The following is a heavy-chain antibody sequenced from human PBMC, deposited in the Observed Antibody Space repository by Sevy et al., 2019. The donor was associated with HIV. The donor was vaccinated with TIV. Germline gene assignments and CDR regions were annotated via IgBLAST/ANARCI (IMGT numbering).Heavy chain of an antibody. CDR2: IYYSGST. Sequence: SETLSLTCTVSGGSISSYYWSWIRQPPGKGLEWIGYIYYSGSTNYNPSLKSRVTISVDTSKNQFSLKLSSVTAADTAVYYCAGENGDYYDSSGYSIWGQGTLVTVSS. V-gene: IGHV4-59*01. D-gene: IGHD3-22*01. CDR1: GGSISSYY. CDR3: AGENGDYYDSSGYSI. J-gene: IGHJ4*02.